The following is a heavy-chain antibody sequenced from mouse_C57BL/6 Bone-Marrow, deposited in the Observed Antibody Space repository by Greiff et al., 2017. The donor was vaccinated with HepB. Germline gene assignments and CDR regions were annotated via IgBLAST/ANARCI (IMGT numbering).Heavy chain of an antibody. D-gene: IGHD1-1*01. Sequence: EVKLQESGAELVRPGASVKLSCTASGFNIKDDYMHWVKQRPEQGLEWIGWIDPENGDTEYASKFQGKATITADTSSNTAYLQLSSLTSEDTAVYYCTTLFITTVVEDYWGQGTSVTVSS. V-gene: IGHV14-4*01. CDR3: TTLFITTVVEDY. CDR1: GFNIKDDY. J-gene: IGHJ4*01. CDR2: IDPENGDT.